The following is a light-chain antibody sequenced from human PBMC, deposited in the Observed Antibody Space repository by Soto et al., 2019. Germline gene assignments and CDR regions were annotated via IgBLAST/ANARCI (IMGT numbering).Light chain of an antibody. CDR2: AAS. CDR3: QEHYSAPPVA. Sequence: DLQMTQSPSSLSASVGDRVSITCRASQGIDHYLAWYQQKPGKVPKLLIYAASTLQSGVPSRFSGSGSGTDFTLTITSLQPEDVATYYCQEHYSAPPVAFGPGTKVDV. V-gene: IGKV1-27*01. J-gene: IGKJ3*01. CDR1: QGIDHY.